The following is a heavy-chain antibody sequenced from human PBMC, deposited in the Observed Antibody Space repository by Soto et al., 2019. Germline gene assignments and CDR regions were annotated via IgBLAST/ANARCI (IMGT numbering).Heavy chain of an antibody. J-gene: IGHJ3*02. V-gene: IGHV3-9*01. Sequence: EVQLVESGGGLVQPGRSLRLSCAASGFTFDDYAMHWVRQAPGKGLEWVSGISWNSGRIGYADYVKGRFTISRDNAKNSLYLQMNSLRAEDTALYYCAKDIGVTTVTMGAGGAFDIWGQGTMVTVSS. CDR1: GFTFDDYA. CDR3: AKDIGVTTVTMGAGGAFDI. CDR2: ISWNSGRI. D-gene: IGHD4-17*01.